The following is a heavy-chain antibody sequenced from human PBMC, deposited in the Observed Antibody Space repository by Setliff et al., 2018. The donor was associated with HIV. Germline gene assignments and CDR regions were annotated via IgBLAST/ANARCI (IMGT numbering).Heavy chain of an antibody. Sequence: LSLTCTVSGDSINSGNYYWSWIRQHPGKGLEWIGYIYYSGSTYYSPSLKSRVTISEDTSKNQFSLKLSSVTAADTAVYYCARVDSSWSLYYYYYMDVWGKGTTVTVSS. CDR2: IYYSGST. CDR3: ARVDSSWSLYYYYYMDV. D-gene: IGHD6-13*01. CDR1: GDSINSGNYY. V-gene: IGHV4-31*03. J-gene: IGHJ6*03.